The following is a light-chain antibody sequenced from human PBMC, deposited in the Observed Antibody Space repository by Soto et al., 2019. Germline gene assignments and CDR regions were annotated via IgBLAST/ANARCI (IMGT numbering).Light chain of an antibody. CDR1: QSVSSSY. CDR3: QQYGSSPRT. V-gene: IGKV3-20*01. Sequence: EIVLTQSPGTLSLSPGERATLSCRASQSVSSSYLAWYQQKPGQAPRLLIYGASSRATGIPDMFSGSGSGTDFTLTISRLEPEDFVVYYWQQYGSSPRTFGQGTKVEIK. J-gene: IGKJ1*01. CDR2: GAS.